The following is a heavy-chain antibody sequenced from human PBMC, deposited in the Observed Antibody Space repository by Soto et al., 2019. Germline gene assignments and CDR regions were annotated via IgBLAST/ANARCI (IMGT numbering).Heavy chain of an antibody. J-gene: IGHJ4*02. D-gene: IGHD6-19*01. Sequence: PSETQSLTCTVYGGSFSGYYWSWIRQPPGKGLEWIGEINHSGSTNCNPSLKSRVTISVDTSKNQFSLKLSSVTAADTAVYYCARGLGVAVAHGLFDYWGQGTLVTVSS. CDR1: GGSFSGYY. CDR2: INHSGST. V-gene: IGHV4-34*01. CDR3: ARGLGVAVAHGLFDY.